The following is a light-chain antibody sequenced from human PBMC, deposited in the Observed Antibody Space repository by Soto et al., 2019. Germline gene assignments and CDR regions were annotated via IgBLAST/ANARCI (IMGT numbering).Light chain of an antibody. CDR2: SNN. CDR1: SSNIGAGYD. CDR3: QSYDSSLSGSYV. J-gene: IGLJ1*01. V-gene: IGLV1-40*01. Sequence: QSVLTQPPSVSGAAGQRVTISCTGSSSNIGAGYDVHWYHRLPGTAPKVLIYSNNNRPSGVPDRFSGSKSGTSASLAITGLQAEDEADYYCQSYDSSLSGSYVFGTGTKLTVL.